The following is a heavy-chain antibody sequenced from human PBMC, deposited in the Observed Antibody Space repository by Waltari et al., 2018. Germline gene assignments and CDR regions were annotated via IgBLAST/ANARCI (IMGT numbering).Heavy chain of an antibody. Sequence: DVQLVESGGGWVQPGGSLRPPWSALGLPSSSYWMTWVRQALGKGLEWVANIEQDGSEKNYVDSLKGRFTISRDNAKNSLYLQMNSLRVEDTAVYYCAGGSGWLIEHWGQGTLVTVSA. D-gene: IGHD6-19*01. V-gene: IGHV3-7*01. J-gene: IGHJ4*02. CDR3: AGGSGWLIEH. CDR2: IEQDGSEK. CDR1: GLPSSSYW.